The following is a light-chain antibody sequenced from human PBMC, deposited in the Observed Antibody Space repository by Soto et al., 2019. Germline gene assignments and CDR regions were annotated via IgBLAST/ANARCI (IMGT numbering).Light chain of an antibody. CDR3: LQDYNYPRT. CDR1: QGIRND. Sequence: AVQMTQSPSSLSASVGDRVTITCRASQGIRNDLGWYQQKPGKAPELLIYAASNLQSGVPARFSGSGSGTDFTLTISSLQPEDFATYSCLQDYNYPRTFGQGTNLEIK. J-gene: IGKJ2*01. V-gene: IGKV1-6*01. CDR2: AAS.